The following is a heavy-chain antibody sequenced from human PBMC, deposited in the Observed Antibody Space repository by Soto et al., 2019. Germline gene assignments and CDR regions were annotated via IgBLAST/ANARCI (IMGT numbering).Heavy chain of an antibody. Sequence: EVQLVEPGGGLAQPGGSLRLSCAASGFTFSTYSMNWVRQAPGKGLEWVSYISYTSTTIYYADSVRGRFTISRDNAKNSLFLQMNSLRDEDTAVYYCARDNGLAGSFDPWGQGTLVTVSS. V-gene: IGHV3-48*02. D-gene: IGHD2-21*01. CDR1: GFTFSTYS. CDR3: ARDNGLAGSFDP. J-gene: IGHJ5*02. CDR2: ISYTSTTI.